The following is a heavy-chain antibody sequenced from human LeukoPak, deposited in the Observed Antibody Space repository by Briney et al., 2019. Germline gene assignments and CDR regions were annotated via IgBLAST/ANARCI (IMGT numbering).Heavy chain of an antibody. Sequence: PSETLSLTCTVSGGSISSSSYYWGWIRQPPGKGLEWIGSIYYSGSTYYNPSLKSRVTISVDASKNQFSLKLSSVTAADTAVYYCARFERGQHDYWGQGTLVTVSS. J-gene: IGHJ4*02. D-gene: IGHD1-1*01. CDR3: ARFERGQHDY. CDR1: GGSISSSSYY. V-gene: IGHV4-39*07. CDR2: IYYSGST.